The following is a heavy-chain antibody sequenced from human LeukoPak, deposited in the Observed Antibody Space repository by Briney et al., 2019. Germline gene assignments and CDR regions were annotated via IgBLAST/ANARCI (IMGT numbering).Heavy chain of an antibody. J-gene: IGHJ1*01. CDR2: IYYSGST. Sequence: TLSLTCTVSGGSISSGDYYWSWIRQPPGKGLEWIGYIYYSGSTYYNPSLKSRVTISVDTSKNQFSLKLSSVTAADTAVYYCVRAVYDFWNPGAEYFQHWGQGTLVTVSS. CDR1: GGSISSGDYY. D-gene: IGHD3-3*01. CDR3: VRAVYDFWNPGAEYFQH. V-gene: IGHV4-30-4*08.